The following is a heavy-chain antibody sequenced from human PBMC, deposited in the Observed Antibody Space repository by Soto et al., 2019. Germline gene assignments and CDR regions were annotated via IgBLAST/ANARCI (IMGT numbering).Heavy chain of an antibody. CDR1: GYTFTNYG. CDR3: ANLDMITFGGVIGPNDEFDV. V-gene: IGHV1-18*01. CDR2: ISAYNGNT. J-gene: IGHJ3*01. D-gene: IGHD3-16*02. Sequence: GASVKVSCKTSGYTFTNYGITCVRQAPGQGLEWMGWISAYNGNTGYTQKLQGRVTITTDTSTSTAYMELRSLRSDDTAVYYCANLDMITFGGVIGPNDEFDVWGQGIMVTVSS.